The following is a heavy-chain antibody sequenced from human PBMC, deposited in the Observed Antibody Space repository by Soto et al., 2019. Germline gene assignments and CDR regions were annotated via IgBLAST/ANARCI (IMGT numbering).Heavy chain of an antibody. CDR1: GFTLNTYS. Sequence: GGSLRLSCSVSGFTLNTYSMHWVRQAPGKGLEWVAVVSFDGVNKHYRDSVKGRFTISRDIAKNMLYLQMTSLRLEDTAIYYCARDPDLIEAAGNYFDYWGQGTLVTV. V-gene: IGHV3-30-3*01. CDR3: ARDPDLIEAAGNYFDY. D-gene: IGHD6-13*01. J-gene: IGHJ4*02. CDR2: VSFDGVNK.